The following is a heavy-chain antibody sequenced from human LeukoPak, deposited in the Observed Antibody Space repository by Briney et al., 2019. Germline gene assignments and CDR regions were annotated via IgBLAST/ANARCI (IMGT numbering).Heavy chain of an antibody. D-gene: IGHD3-16*01. J-gene: IGHJ4*02. V-gene: IGHV3-11*01. CDR3: ARRVSVGEPYDY. Sequence: GGSLRLSCAASGFTFSDYYVSWIRQAPGKGLEWVSYISSSGSTGYYADSVKCRFTISRDNAKNSLYLQMNSLTAEDSAVYYCARRVSVGEPYDYWGQGTLVTVSS. CDR1: GFTFSDYY. CDR2: ISSSGSTG.